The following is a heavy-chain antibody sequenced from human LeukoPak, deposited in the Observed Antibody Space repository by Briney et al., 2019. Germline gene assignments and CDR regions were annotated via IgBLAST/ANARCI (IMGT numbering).Heavy chain of an antibody. Sequence: AGGSLRLSCAAPGFTFNHAWMSWVRQAPGKGLEWVGRIKSKTDGGRTDFAAPEKGRFTISRDDSKNTLYLQMNSLKTEDTAIYYCTKVSGNYAFEFWGQGTLVTVSS. CDR2: IKSKTDGGRT. V-gene: IGHV3-15*01. J-gene: IGHJ4*02. CDR3: TKVSGNYAFEF. D-gene: IGHD1-7*01. CDR1: GFTFNHAW.